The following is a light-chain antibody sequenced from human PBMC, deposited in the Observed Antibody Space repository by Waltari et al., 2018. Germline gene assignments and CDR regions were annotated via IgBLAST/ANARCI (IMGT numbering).Light chain of an antibody. CDR3: QQYGSSPRT. J-gene: IGKJ1*01. V-gene: IGKV3-20*01. Sequence: ELVSTQSPGTLSLSPGARATLSCRASQRVSSSYLAWYQQKPGQAPRLLIYGASSRATGIPDRFSGSGSGTDCTLTISRLEPEDFAVYYCQQYGSSPRTFGQGTKVEIK. CDR2: GAS. CDR1: QRVSSSY.